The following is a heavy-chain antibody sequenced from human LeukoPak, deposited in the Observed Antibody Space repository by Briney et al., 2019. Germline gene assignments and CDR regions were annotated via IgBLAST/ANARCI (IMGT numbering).Heavy chain of an antibody. CDR1: GGSISSSTYY. Sequence: SETLSLTCTVSGGSISSSTYYGGWIRQPPGKGLEWIGEIHHSGSTKYNPSLKSRVTISLDTSKNQFSLKLSSVTAADTAVYYCARSGYSNFDYWGQGTLVTVSS. J-gene: IGHJ4*02. V-gene: IGHV4-39*07. D-gene: IGHD3-3*01. CDR2: IHHSGST. CDR3: ARSGYSNFDY.